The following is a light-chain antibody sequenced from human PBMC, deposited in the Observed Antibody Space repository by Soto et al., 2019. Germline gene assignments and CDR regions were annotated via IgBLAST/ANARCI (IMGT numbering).Light chain of an antibody. CDR3: QQYNTYHT. J-gene: IGKJ3*01. CDR1: QRISSW. CDR2: KAS. Sequence: DIPMTQSPSTLSASVGDRVTITCRASQRISSWLAWYQQKPGKAPKLLIYKASSLESGVPSRFSGSGAGTEFTLTISSLQPDDFATYYCQQYNTYHTFGPGTKVDIK. V-gene: IGKV1-5*03.